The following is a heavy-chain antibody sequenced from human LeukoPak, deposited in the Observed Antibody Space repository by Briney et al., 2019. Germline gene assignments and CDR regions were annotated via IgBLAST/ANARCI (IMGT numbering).Heavy chain of an antibody. D-gene: IGHD6-6*01. Sequence: GGSLRLSCAVSGFTFSGFWMSWSRQAPGKGLEWVASINSDGSEGYYADVVKGRFTTSRDNAKNSLYLQINSLRAEDTAVYYCARSSYSSSSSVWGQGTMVTVTS. CDR2: INSDGSEG. J-gene: IGHJ3*01. CDR1: GFTFSGFW. CDR3: ARSSYSSSSSV. V-gene: IGHV3-7*03.